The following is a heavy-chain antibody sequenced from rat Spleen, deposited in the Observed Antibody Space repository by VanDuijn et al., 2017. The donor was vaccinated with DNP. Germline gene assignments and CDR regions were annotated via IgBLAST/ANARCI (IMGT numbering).Heavy chain of an antibody. Sequence: EVKFVESGGGLVQPGRSLKLSCAASGFIFNDFWMGWVRQAPGKGLEWIGQIKKDSSTINYTPSLKDKFTISRDNAQNTLYLQMNKLGSEDTGIYYCAKGPNFGGWSDYFDYWGQGVMVTVSS. CDR3: AKGPNFGGWSDYFDY. CDR1: GFIFNDFW. CDR2: IKKDSSTI. V-gene: IGHV4-2*01. D-gene: IGHD1-11*01. J-gene: IGHJ2*01.